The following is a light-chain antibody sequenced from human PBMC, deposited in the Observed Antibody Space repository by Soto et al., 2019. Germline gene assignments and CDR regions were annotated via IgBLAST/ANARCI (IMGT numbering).Light chain of an antibody. Sequence: SVLTQPASVSGSPGQSITISCTGTSSDVGSYNLVSWYQQHPGKAPKLMIYEVSKRPSGVSNRFSGSKSGNTASLTISELQAEDEADYYCCSYAGSSTPLIFGTGTKVTVL. CDR2: EVS. CDR1: SSDVGSYNL. J-gene: IGLJ1*01. V-gene: IGLV2-23*02. CDR3: CSYAGSSTPLI.